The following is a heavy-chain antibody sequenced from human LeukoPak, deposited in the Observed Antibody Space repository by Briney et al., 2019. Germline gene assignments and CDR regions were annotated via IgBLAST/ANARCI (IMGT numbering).Heavy chain of an antibody. CDR3: AREFYGSGYYANGMDV. CDR2: ISASGGST. V-gene: IGHV3-23*01. D-gene: IGHD3-3*01. J-gene: IGHJ6*02. CDR1: EFTFSSYA. Sequence: GGSLRLSCAASEFTFSSYAMSWVRQAPGKGLEWVSAISASGGSTYYADSVKGRFTISRDNSKNTLYLQMNSLRAEDTAVYYCAREFYGSGYYANGMDVWGQGTTVTVSS.